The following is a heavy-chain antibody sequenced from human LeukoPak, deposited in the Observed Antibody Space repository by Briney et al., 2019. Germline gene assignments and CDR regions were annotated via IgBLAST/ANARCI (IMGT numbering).Heavy chain of an antibody. CDR2: INPYSGGT. V-gene: IGHV1-2*02. CDR1: GYTFTGYH. CDR3: ARVNYGSGSYYPYPFDY. D-gene: IGHD3-10*01. Sequence: ASVKVSCKASGYTFTGYHIHWVRQAPGQGLEWMGWINPYSGGTNYAQKFQGRVTMTRDTSITTAYMELSGLRSDDTAVFYCARVNYGSGSYYPYPFDYWGQGTLVTVSS. J-gene: IGHJ4*02.